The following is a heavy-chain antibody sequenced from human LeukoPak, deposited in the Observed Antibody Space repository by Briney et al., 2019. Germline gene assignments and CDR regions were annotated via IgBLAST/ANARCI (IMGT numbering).Heavy chain of an antibody. Sequence: SETLSLTCTVSSGSISSRSYYWGWIRQPPGKGLEWIGSIYYSGSTYYNPSLKSRVTISVETSKNQFSLNLSSVTAADTAVYYCARHYYGSGYYYYYYMDVWGKGTTVTISS. D-gene: IGHD3-10*01. V-gene: IGHV4-39*01. CDR2: IYYSGST. CDR3: ARHYYGSGYYYYYYMDV. CDR1: SGSISSRSYY. J-gene: IGHJ6*03.